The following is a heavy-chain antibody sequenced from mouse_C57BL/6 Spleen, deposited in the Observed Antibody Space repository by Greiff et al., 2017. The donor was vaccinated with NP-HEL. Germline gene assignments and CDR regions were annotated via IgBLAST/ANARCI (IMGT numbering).Heavy chain of an antibody. CDR1: GFTFSDYY. J-gene: IGHJ2*01. D-gene: IGHD1-1*01. CDR3: ARVATTVVALDY. V-gene: IGHV5-16*01. CDR2: INYDGSST. Sequence: EVHLVESEGGLVQPGSSMKLSCTASGFTFSDYYMAWVRQVPEKGLEWVANINYDGSSTYYLDSLKSRFIISRDNAKNILYLQMSSLKSEDTATYYCARVATTVVALDYWGQGTTLTVSS.